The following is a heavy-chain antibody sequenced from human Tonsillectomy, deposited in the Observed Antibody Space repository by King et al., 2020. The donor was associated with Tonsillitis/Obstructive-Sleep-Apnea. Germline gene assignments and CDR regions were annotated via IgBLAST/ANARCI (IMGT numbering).Heavy chain of an antibody. V-gene: IGHV3-9*01. CDR2: ISWNSDTE. D-gene: IGHD1-26*01. CDR1: GFTFDDYA. J-gene: IGHJ6*03. Sequence: VQLVESGGGLVQPGRSLRLSCAASGFTFDDYAMHWVRQAPGKGLEWVSGISWNSDTEAYADSVKGRFTISRDNAMSSLYLQMNSLRPADTAFYFCAKALATTSSYSSYMDVWGNGTTVTVSS. CDR3: AKALATTSSYSSYMDV.